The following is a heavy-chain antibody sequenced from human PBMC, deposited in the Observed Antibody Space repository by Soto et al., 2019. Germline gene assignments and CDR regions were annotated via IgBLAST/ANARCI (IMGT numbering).Heavy chain of an antibody. J-gene: IGHJ3*02. CDR3: AKDRGIVVVVAARDAFDI. Sequence: EAQLLESGGGLVQPGGSLRLSCAASGFTFSSYAMSWVRQAPGKGLEWVSAISGSGGSTYYADSVKGRFTISRDNSKNTLYLQMNSLRAEDTAVYYCAKDRGIVVVVAARDAFDIWGQGTMVTVSS. D-gene: IGHD2-15*01. CDR2: ISGSGGST. V-gene: IGHV3-23*01. CDR1: GFTFSSYA.